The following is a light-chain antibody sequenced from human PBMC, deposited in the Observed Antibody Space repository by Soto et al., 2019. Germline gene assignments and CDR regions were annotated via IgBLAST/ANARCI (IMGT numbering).Light chain of an antibody. Sequence: EIVLTQSPGTLSLSPGERATLSCRASQSVRNSYSAWYQQKPGQAPRLLIYGASGRATGIPDRFSGSGSGTDFTLTISRLEPEDFAVYYCQQYGSPPYTFGQGTKLEI. CDR2: GAS. V-gene: IGKV3-20*01. CDR1: QSVRNSY. CDR3: QQYGSPPYT. J-gene: IGKJ2*01.